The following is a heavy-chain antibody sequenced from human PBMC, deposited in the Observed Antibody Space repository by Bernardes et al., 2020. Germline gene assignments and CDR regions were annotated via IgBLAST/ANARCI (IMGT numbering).Heavy chain of an antibody. V-gene: IGHV1-18*01. Sequence: ASVKVSCKASGYTFTSYGISWVRQAPGQGLEWMGWISAYNGNTNYAQKLQGRVTMTTDTSTSTAYMELRSLRSDDTAVYYCARAPLGGRKTWVTRWFDPWGQGTLVTVSS. CDR2: ISAYNGNT. J-gene: IGHJ5*02. CDR1: GYTFTSYG. D-gene: IGHD2-15*01. CDR3: ARAPLGGRKTWVTRWFDP.